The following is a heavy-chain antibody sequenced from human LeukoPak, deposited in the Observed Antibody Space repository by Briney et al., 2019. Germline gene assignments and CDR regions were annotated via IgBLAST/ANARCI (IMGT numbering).Heavy chain of an antibody. Sequence: PGGSLRLSCAASGFTFSSFAMHWVRQAPGKGLEWVAVVSDDGSREHYADFLEGRFTISRDNSKNTVSLQMRSLGPEDTAVYFSAREQPDSGWSGFDYWGQGTLVTVSS. J-gene: IGHJ4*02. CDR1: GFTFSSFA. CDR3: AREQPDSGWSGFDY. V-gene: IGHV3-30*15. D-gene: IGHD6-19*01. CDR2: VSDDGSRE.